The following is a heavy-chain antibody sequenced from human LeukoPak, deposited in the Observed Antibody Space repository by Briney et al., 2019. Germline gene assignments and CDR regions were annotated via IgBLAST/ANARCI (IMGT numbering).Heavy chain of an antibody. CDR3: ARLDYSNYLFDY. V-gene: IGHV4-59*08. D-gene: IGHD4-11*01. J-gene: IGHJ4*02. CDR2: IYYSGST. CDR1: GGSISSYY. Sequence: SETLSLTCTVSGGSISSYYWSWIRQPPGKGLEWIGYIYYSGSTNYNPSLKSRVTISVDTSKNQFSLKLSSVTAADTAVYYCARLDYSNYLFDYWGQGTLVTVSS.